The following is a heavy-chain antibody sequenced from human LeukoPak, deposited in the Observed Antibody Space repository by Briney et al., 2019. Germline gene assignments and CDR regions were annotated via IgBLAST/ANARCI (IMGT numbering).Heavy chain of an antibody. V-gene: IGHV3-15*01. CDR3: TTGLYDYDSGSYSFP. CDR1: GFTFSNAW. CDR2: IKSKTDGGTT. Sequence: GGSLRLSCAASGFTFSNAWMSWVRQAPGKGLEWVGRIKSKTDGGTTEYAAPVKGRFTISRDDSKNTLYLQMNSLKTEDTAVYYCTTGLYDYDSGSYSFPWGQGTQVTVSS. J-gene: IGHJ5*02. D-gene: IGHD3-10*01.